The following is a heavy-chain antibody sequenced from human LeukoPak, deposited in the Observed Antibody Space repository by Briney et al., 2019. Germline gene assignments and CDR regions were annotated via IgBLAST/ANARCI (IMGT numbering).Heavy chain of an antibody. V-gene: IGHV1-2*06. Sequence: ASVKVSCKASGYTFTGYYMHWVRQAPRQGLEWMGRINPNSGGTNYAQKFQGRVTMTRDTSISTAHMDLSRLRSDDTAAYYGARSGSFPSYFDYWGQGALVTVSS. CDR3: ARSGSFPSYFDY. CDR2: INPNSGGT. J-gene: IGHJ4*02. D-gene: IGHD1-26*01. CDR1: GYTFTGYY.